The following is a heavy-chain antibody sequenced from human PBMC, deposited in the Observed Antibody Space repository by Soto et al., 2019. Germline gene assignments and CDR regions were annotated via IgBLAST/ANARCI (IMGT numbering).Heavy chain of an antibody. CDR2: IYPSDSDT. V-gene: IGHV5-51*01. D-gene: IGHD3-22*01. Sequence: EVQLVQSGAEVKRPGESLKISCKGSGYHFTNYWIGWVRQMPGKGLEWMGFIYPSDSDTRYSPSFQAKVTISADKSSSTAYLQWSSLKASDTAMYYCARPIGALSTTDFTYWGQGTLVTVSS. CDR3: ARPIGALSTTDFTY. CDR1: GYHFTNYW. J-gene: IGHJ4*02.